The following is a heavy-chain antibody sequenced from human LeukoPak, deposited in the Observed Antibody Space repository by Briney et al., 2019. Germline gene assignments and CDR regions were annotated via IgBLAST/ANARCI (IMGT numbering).Heavy chain of an antibody. J-gene: IGHJ4*02. CDR2: IYNSGST. V-gene: IGHV4-59*01. CDR3: ARGAKLGF. Sequence: SETLSLTCTVSGGSISSYYWSWIRQPPGKGLEWIGHIYNSGSTNYNPSLKSRVTISVDTSKNQFSLNLSSVTAADTAVYYCARGAKLGFWGQGILVTVSS. CDR1: GGSISSYY. D-gene: IGHD7-27*01.